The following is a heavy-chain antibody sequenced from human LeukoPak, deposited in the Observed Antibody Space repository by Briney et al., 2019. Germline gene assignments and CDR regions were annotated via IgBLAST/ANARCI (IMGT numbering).Heavy chain of an antibody. CDR1: GLTFRGSW. Sequence: PGGSLRLSCAAHGLTFRGSWMSWLRQAPGRGMDGVANIKEDGSGNYYADSVRGRFTISRDNAKPSLYLQVNSLRAEDTAVYYCARVQPHYYDSSGYPPDYWGQGTLVTVSS. CDR2: IKEDGSGN. J-gene: IGHJ4*02. V-gene: IGHV3-7*03. D-gene: IGHD3-22*01. CDR3: ARVQPHYYDSSGYPPDY.